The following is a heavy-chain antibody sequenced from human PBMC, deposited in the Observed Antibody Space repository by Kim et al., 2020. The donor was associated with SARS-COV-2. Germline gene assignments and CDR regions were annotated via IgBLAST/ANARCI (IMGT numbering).Heavy chain of an antibody. D-gene: IGHD3-3*01. V-gene: IGHV4-34*01. CDR3: ARKGRTKTIFGVVIIPGGNWIDP. CDR1: GGSFSGYY. J-gene: IGHJ5*02. CDR2: INHSGST. Sequence: SETLSLTCAVYGGSFSGYYWSWIRQPPGKWLEWIGEINHSGSTNYNPSLKSRVTISVDTSKNQFSLKLSSVTAADTAVYYCARKGRTKTIFGVVIIPGGNWIDPWGQGTLVTVSS.